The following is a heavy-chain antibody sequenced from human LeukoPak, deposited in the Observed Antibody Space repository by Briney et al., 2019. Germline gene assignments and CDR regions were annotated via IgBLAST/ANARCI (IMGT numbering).Heavy chain of an antibody. CDR3: ARSAGLRYRDYYGMDV. Sequence: GESLMISCKGSGYSFTSYWIGWVRRMPGKGLEWMGIIYPGDSDTRYSPSFQGQVTISADKSISTAYLQWSSLKASDTAMYYCARSAGLRYRDYYGMDVWGQGTTVTVSS. CDR1: GYSFTSYW. D-gene: IGHD1-1*01. CDR2: IYPGDSDT. J-gene: IGHJ6*02. V-gene: IGHV5-51*01.